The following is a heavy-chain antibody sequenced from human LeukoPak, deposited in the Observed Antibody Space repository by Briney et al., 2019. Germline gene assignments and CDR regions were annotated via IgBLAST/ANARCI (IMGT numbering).Heavy chain of an antibody. V-gene: IGHV1-69*13. D-gene: IGHD5-24*01. CDR2: IIPIFGTA. CDR3: ARSGRTVEMAYYFDY. J-gene: IGHJ4*02. Sequence: SVKVSCKASGGTFSSYAISWVRQAPGQGLEWMGGIIPIFGTANYAQKFQGRVTITADESTSTAYMELSSLRSEDAAVYYCARSGRTVEMAYYFDYWGQGTLVTVSS. CDR1: GGTFSSYA.